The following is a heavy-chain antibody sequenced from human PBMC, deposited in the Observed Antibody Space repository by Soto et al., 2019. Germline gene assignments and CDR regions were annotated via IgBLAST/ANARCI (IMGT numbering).Heavy chain of an antibody. CDR2: ISYDGSHK. CDR3: AKDLATYYFDTSGSRPFDY. D-gene: IGHD3-22*01. V-gene: IGHV3-30*18. J-gene: IGHJ4*02. CDR1: GFTFSKYG. Sequence: QVQLVGSGGGVVQPGRSLRLSCAASGFTFSKYGMHWVRQAPGKGLEWVAVISYDGSHKYNVDSVKGRFTISRDNSKNTLFLQMTSLRAEDTAVYYCAKDLATYYFDTSGSRPFDYWGQGTLVTVSS.